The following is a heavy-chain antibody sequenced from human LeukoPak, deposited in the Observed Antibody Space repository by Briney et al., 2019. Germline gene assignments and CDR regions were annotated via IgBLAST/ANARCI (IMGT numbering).Heavy chain of an antibody. V-gene: IGHV3-30*02. CDR3: AKGLVTSGSYYSDY. J-gene: IGHJ4*02. Sequence: GGSLTLSCAASGFTFSNYGMHWVRQAPGKGLEWVTYIRYDGSDKFYADSVKGRFTISRDNSKDTLYLQMNSLRDEDTAVYYCAKGLVTSGSYYSDYWGQGTLVTVS. D-gene: IGHD2-21*02. CDR1: GFTFSNYG. CDR2: IRYDGSDK.